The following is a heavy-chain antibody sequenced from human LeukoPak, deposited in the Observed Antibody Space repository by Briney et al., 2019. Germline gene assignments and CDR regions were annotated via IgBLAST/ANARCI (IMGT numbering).Heavy chain of an antibody. V-gene: IGHV4-31*03. Sequence: PSETLSLTCTVSGGPISSGGYYWSWIRQHPGKGLEWIGYIYYSGSTYYNPSLKSRVTISVDTSKNQFSLKLSSVTAADTAVYYCARSLYSSSWAPYYYYGMDVWGQGTTVTVSS. CDR2: IYYSGST. D-gene: IGHD6-13*01. CDR3: ARSLYSSSWAPYYYYGMDV. CDR1: GGPISSGGYY. J-gene: IGHJ6*02.